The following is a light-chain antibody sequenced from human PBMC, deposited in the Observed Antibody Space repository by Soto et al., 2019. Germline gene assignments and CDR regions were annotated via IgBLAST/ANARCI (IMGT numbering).Light chain of an antibody. V-gene: IGLV7-43*01. CDR2: STS. Sequence: QAVVTQEPSLTVSPGGTVTLTCASSTGTITSEYYPNWFQQKPGQAPRSLIYSTSNQHSWTPARFSGSLLGGKAALTLSGVQPEDEAEYYCLLYFGCAWFFGGGTKRTVL. CDR3: LLYFGCAWF. CDR1: TGTITSEYY. J-gene: IGLJ2*01.